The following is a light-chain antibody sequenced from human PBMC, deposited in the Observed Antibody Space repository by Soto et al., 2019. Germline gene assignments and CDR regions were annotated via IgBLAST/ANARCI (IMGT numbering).Light chain of an antibody. CDR1: QSVSGW. Sequence: EIKVSHSVVAVSSKVGEAVTVTCLASQSVSGWLAWYQQKPGEAPKLLIYDASTLESGVPSRFSGSGFGTEFSLTISSLQPDDFASYYCQLYNSLSRTFGEGTKVDI. J-gene: IGKJ1*01. CDR3: QLYNSLSRT. CDR2: DAS. V-gene: IGKV1-5*01.